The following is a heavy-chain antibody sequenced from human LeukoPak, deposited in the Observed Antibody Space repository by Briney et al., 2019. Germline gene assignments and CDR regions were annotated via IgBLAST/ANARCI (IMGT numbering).Heavy chain of an antibody. J-gene: IGHJ4*02. Sequence: SETLSLTCTVSGGSISSRSYYWGWIRQPPGKGLEWIGSIFYSGTTYYNPSLKSRVTISVDTSKNQFSLRLSSVTAADTAVYYCARGPQQIIAAAGHSVFDYWGQGTLVTVSS. V-gene: IGHV4-39*01. D-gene: IGHD6-13*01. CDR1: GGSISSRSYY. CDR3: ARGPQQIIAAAGHSVFDY. CDR2: IFYSGTT.